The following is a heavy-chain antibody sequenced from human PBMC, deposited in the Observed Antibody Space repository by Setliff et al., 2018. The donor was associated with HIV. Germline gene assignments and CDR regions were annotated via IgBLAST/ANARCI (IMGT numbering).Heavy chain of an antibody. CDR2: IYHSGTT. CDR1: GGPISSGDYY. V-gene: IGHV4-31*03. Sequence: PSETLSLTCTVSGGPISSGDYYWTWIRQHPEKGLDWIGYIYHSGTTYYNPSLRSRVTISIDTSKDQFSLDLTSVTAGDTGVYYCARVEAYSRGRGGFDPWGQGTLVTVSS. CDR3: ARVEAYSRGRGGFDP. D-gene: IGHD6-19*01. J-gene: IGHJ5*02.